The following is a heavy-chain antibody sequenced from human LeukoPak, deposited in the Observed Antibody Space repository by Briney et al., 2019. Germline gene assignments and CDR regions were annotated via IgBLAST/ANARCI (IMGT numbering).Heavy chain of an antibody. D-gene: IGHD3-3*01. Sequence: GASVKVSCKVSGYTLTELSMHWVRQAPGKGLEWMGGFDPEDGETIYAQKFQGRVTMTEDTSTDTAYMELRSLRSDDTAVYYCASFKSIFGVVHPDYWGQGTLVTVSS. CDR1: GYTLTELS. V-gene: IGHV1-24*01. CDR3: ASFKSIFGVVHPDY. J-gene: IGHJ4*02. CDR2: FDPEDGET.